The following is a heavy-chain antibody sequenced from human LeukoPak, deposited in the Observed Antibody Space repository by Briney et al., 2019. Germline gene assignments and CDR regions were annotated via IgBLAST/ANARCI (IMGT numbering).Heavy chain of an antibody. CDR3: AKDYSSGSDY. Sequence: GGSLRLSCAASGFTFSSYGMHWVRQAPGKGLEWVAVISYDGSNKYYGDSVKGRFTISRENSKNTLYLQMNSLRAEDTAVYYCAKDYSSGSDYWGQGTLVTVSS. J-gene: IGHJ4*02. V-gene: IGHV3-30*18. CDR2: ISYDGSNK. CDR1: GFTFSSYG. D-gene: IGHD6-19*01.